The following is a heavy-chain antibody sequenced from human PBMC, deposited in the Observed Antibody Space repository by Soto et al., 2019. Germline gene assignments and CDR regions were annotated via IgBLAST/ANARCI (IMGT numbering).Heavy chain of an antibody. CDR3: ARATYSSSYYFDS. D-gene: IGHD6-6*01. CDR1: GFTFSSFE. J-gene: IGHJ4*02. V-gene: IGHV3-48*03. Sequence: EVQLVESGGGLVQPGGSLRLSCAASGFTFSSFEMNWVRQAPGKGLEWVSKIGSSGSTIWYADSVKGRFTISRDNANNSRYLQMNSLRGEDTAVYYCARATYSSSYYFDSWGQGTLVTVSS. CDR2: IGSSGSTI.